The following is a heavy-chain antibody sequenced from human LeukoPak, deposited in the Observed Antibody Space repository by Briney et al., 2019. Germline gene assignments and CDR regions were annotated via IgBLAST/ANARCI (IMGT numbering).Heavy chain of an antibody. CDR3: ARTRGYSYGPPFDF. V-gene: IGHV5-10-1*01. CDR2: IDPSDSYT. Sequence: ECLRISCKGSGYSFTNYWITWVRQMPGKGLGWMGRIDPSDSYTNYSPSFQGHVTISADKSITIAYLQWSSLKASDTAMYYCARTRGYSYGPPFDFWGQGTLVTVSS. D-gene: IGHD5-18*01. CDR1: GYSFTNYW. J-gene: IGHJ4*02.